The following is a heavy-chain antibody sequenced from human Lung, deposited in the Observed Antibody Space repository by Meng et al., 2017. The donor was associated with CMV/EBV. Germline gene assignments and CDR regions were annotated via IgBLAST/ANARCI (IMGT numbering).Heavy chain of an antibody. D-gene: IGHD2-21*01. J-gene: IGHJ3*01. CDR3: AKEFPNNAFDV. CDR2: ISYDGSNK. CDR1: GFIFSDFA. V-gene: IGHV3-30*01. Sequence: SCPASGFIFSDFAMHWVRQAPGKGLEWVAVISYDGSNKYYADSVKGRFTISRDNSKNTLYLQMNSLRPEDTAVYYCAKEFPNNAFDVWCQGTMVTVSS.